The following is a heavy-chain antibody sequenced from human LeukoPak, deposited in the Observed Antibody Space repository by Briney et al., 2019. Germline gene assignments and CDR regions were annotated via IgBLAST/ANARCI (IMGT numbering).Heavy chain of an antibody. D-gene: IGHD4-23*01. CDR2: IYPGDSDT. CDR1: GYSFTSYW. J-gene: IGHJ4*02. Sequence: GESLRISCKGSGYSFTSYWIGWVRQMPGKGLEWMGIIYPGDSDTRYSPSFQGQVTISADKSISTAYLQWSSLKASDTAMYYCARHQATTVVNSNALDYWGQGTLVTVSS. V-gene: IGHV5-51*01. CDR3: ARHQATTVVNSNALDY.